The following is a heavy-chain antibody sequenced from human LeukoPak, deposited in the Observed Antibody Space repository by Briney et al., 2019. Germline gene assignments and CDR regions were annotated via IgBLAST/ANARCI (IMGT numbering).Heavy chain of an antibody. D-gene: IGHD3-3*01. Sequence: ASVKVSCKASGYTFTSYDINWVRQATGQGLEWMGWMNPNSGNTGYAQKFQGRVTMTRNTSISTAYMELSSLRSEDTAVYYCARTIKKKLRLVFWFDPWGQGTLVTVSS. CDR3: ARTIKKKLRLVFWFDP. CDR2: MNPNSGNT. V-gene: IGHV1-8*01. CDR1: GYTFTSYD. J-gene: IGHJ5*02.